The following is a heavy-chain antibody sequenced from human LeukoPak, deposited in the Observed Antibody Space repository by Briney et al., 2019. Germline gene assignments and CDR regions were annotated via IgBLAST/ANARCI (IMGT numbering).Heavy chain of an antibody. Sequence: ASVKVSCKASGYTFTSYTMYWVRQAPGQRLEWMGWINTGNGNTKYSQKFQGRVTITRDTSASTGYVELSSLRSEDTAVYYCAYDILTGYLGRLDHWGQGTLVTVSS. J-gene: IGHJ4*02. CDR2: INTGNGNT. CDR1: GYTFTSYT. V-gene: IGHV1-3*04. CDR3: AYDILTGYLGRLDH. D-gene: IGHD3-9*01.